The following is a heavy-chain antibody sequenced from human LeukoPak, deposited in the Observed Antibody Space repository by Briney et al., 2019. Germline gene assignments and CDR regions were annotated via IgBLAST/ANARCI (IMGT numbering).Heavy chain of an antibody. CDR1: GDSISSDSYY. J-gene: IGHJ3*02. V-gene: IGHV4-61*01. Sequence: PSQTLSLTCTVSGDSISSDSYYWSWIRQPPGKGLEWIGYIYYSGSTNYNPSLKSRVTISVDTSKNQFSLKLSSVTAADTAVYYCARSIQQLDLLAFDIWGQGTMVTVSS. CDR2: IYYSGST. D-gene: IGHD6-13*01. CDR3: ARSIQQLDLLAFDI.